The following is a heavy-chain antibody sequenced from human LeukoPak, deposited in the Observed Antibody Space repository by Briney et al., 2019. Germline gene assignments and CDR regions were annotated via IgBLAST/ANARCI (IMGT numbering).Heavy chain of an antibody. CDR1: GGTFSSYA. J-gene: IGHJ4*02. D-gene: IGHD5-18*01. V-gene: IGHV1-69*01. Sequence: GASVKLSCTASGGTFSSYAISWVRQAPGQGLEWMGGISPIFGTANYAHTVQGRATITADEATSTAYVELHSLRSEDEAVYYCARESDVDTAMFVYYFDYWGQGTLVTVSS. CDR3: ARESDVDTAMFVYYFDY. CDR2: ISPIFGTA.